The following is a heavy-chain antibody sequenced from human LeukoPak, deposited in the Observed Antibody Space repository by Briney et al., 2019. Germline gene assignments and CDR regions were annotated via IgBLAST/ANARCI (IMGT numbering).Heavy chain of an antibody. D-gene: IGHD5-12*01. Sequence: GGSLRLSCAASGFTFSRYSMNWVRQTPGRGLEWVSSISSSSNYIYYADSVKGRFTISRDNAKNSLYLQMNSLRAEDTAVYYCAREGGQYSGYDDFDYWGQGTLVTVSS. CDR3: AREGGQYSGYDDFDY. CDR1: GFTFSRYS. CDR2: ISSSSNYI. J-gene: IGHJ4*02. V-gene: IGHV3-21*01.